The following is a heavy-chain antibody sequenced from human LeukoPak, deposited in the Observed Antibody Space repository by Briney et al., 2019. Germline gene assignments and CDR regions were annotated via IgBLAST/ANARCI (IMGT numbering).Heavy chain of an antibody. J-gene: IGHJ4*02. CDR3: ARGYYYGSGSYFDY. CDR1: GVTFSNYW. V-gene: IGHV3-48*01. D-gene: IGHD3-10*01. CDR2: ISSSSSTI. Sequence: GGSLRLSCAASGVTFSNYWMTWLRQAPGKGLEWVSYISSSSSTIYYADSVKGRFTISRDNAKNSLYLQMNSLRAEDTAVYYCARGYYYGSGSYFDYWGQGTLVTVSS.